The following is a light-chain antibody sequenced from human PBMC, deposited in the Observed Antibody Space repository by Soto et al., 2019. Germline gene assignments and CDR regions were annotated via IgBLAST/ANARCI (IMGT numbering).Light chain of an antibody. J-gene: IGKJ1*01. CDR1: QSVSNY. Sequence: EIVLTQSPATLSLSPGERAPLSCRASQSVSNYLAWYQQKPGQAPRLLIYGASTRATDVPDRFSGSGSGADFTLTISRLEPEDFAVYYCQQYGSSPPRTFGQGTKVDIK. CDR3: QQYGSSPPRT. CDR2: GAS. V-gene: IGKV3-20*01.